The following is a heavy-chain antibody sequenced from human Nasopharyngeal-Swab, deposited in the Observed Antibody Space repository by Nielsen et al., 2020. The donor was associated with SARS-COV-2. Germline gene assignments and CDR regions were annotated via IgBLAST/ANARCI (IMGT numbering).Heavy chain of an antibody. D-gene: IGHD3-22*01. V-gene: IGHV3-49*03. J-gene: IGHJ4*02. CDR3: TREGKDYYDSSGYSHFDY. Sequence: GESLKISCTASGFTFGDYAMSWFRQAPGKGLEWVGFIRSKAYGGTTEYAASVKGRFTISRDDSKSIAYLQMNSLKTEYTAVYYCTREGKDYYDSSGYSHFDYWGQGTLVTVSS. CDR1: GFTFGDYA. CDR2: IRSKAYGGTT.